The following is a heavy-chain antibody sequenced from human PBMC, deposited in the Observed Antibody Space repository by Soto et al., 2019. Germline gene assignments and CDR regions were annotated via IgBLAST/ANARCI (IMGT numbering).Heavy chain of an antibody. CDR2: IYYSGST. Sequence: PSEALSLTCTVSGGSIGTYYWSWIRQPPGKGLEWIGYIYYSGSTYYNPSLKSRVTISVDTSKNQFSLKLSSVTAADTAVYYCARAGRDCSSTRCYAGPLDYWGQGTLVTVS. CDR3: ARAGRDCSSTRCYAGPLDY. J-gene: IGHJ4*02. D-gene: IGHD2-2*01. V-gene: IGHV4-59*12. CDR1: GGSIGTYY.